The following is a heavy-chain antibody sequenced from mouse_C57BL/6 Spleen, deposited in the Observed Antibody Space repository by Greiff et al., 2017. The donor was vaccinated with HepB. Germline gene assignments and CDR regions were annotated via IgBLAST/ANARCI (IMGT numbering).Heavy chain of an antibody. J-gene: IGHJ2*01. CDR1: GFTFSDYG. CDR3: ARDYYGSSYFDY. V-gene: IGHV5-17*01. Sequence: EVQLVESGGGLVKPGGSLKLSCAASGFTFSDYGMHWVRQAPEKGLEWVAYISSGSRTIYYADTVKGRFTISRDNAKNTLFLQRTSLRSEDTAMYYCARDYYGSSYFDYWGQGTTLTVSS. CDR2: ISSGSRTI. D-gene: IGHD1-1*01.